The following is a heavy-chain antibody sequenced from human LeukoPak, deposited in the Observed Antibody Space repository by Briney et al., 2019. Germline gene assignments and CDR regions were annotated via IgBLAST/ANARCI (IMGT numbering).Heavy chain of an antibody. CDR2: INPNSGDT. D-gene: IGHD6-19*01. CDR1: GYSFTGYY. CDR3: ARGASHSSGWYL. V-gene: IGHV1-2*02. Sequence: ASVKVSCKTSGYSFTGYYMHWVRQAPGQGLEWMGWINPNSGDTKYAPRFQGRVTLTKDTSISTAYMEFTRLTSDDTAVYYCARGASHSSGWYLWGQGTLVTVSS. J-gene: IGHJ5*02.